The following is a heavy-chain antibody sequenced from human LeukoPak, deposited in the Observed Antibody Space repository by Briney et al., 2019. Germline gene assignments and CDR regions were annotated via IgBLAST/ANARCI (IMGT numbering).Heavy chain of an antibody. J-gene: IGHJ5*02. CDR3: ARGLGGVVVLPTARGSSRNWFDP. V-gene: IGHV4-34*01. CDR1: GGSFTGYQ. Sequence: PSETLSLSCAVYGGSFTGYQWTWIRQPPGKGLEWIGEINHSGSTTYNPSLKSRVTISVHTSKNQFFLNLTSITAADTAVYYCARGLGGVVVLPTARGSSRNWFDPWGQGTLVTVSS. CDR2: INHSGST. D-gene: IGHD2-2*01.